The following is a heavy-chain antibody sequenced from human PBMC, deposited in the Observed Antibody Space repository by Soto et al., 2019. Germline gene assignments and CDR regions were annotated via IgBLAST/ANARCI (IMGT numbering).Heavy chain of an antibody. J-gene: IGHJ4*02. CDR2: IYYSGST. Sequence: SETLSLTCTVFGGSISSYYWSWLRQPPGKGLEWIGYIYYSGSTNYNPSLKSRVTITVDTSKNQFSLKLNSMTAADTAVYYCARHNYGSGSTYFDYWGQGTLVTVSS. CDR1: GGSISSYY. D-gene: IGHD3-10*01. V-gene: IGHV4-59*08. CDR3: ARHNYGSGSTYFDY.